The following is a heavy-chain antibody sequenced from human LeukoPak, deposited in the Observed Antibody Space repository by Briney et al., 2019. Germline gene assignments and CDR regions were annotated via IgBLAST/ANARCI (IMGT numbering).Heavy chain of an antibody. Sequence: ASVKVSCKASGYTFTSYGISWVRQAPGQGLEWMGWISAYNGNTNYAQKLQGRVTMTTDTSTSTAYTELRSLRSDDTAVYYCARQGYGDYAGTFDYWGQGTLVTVSS. CDR1: GYTFTSYG. V-gene: IGHV1-18*01. J-gene: IGHJ4*02. D-gene: IGHD4-17*01. CDR2: ISAYNGNT. CDR3: ARQGYGDYAGTFDY.